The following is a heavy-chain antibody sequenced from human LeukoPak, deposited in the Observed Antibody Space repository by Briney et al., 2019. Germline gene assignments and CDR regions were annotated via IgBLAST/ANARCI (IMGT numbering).Heavy chain of an antibody. Sequence: PGRSLRLSCAASGFTFSNYAMHWARQAPGKVLEWVAFISHDRSNNCHADSVKGRFTISRDNSKNTLYLQMNSLTDEDTAVYYCARDLSGSYMSDYWGQGTLVTVSS. CDR3: ARDLSGSYMSDY. CDR2: ISHDRSNN. V-gene: IGHV3-30-3*01. J-gene: IGHJ4*02. D-gene: IGHD3-10*01. CDR1: GFTFSNYA.